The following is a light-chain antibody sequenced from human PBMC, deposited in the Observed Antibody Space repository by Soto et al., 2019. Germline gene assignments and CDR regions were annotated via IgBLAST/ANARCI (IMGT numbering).Light chain of an antibody. Sequence: DIQMTQSPSSLYASVGDRVAIACRASQSIGKHLNWYQQKPGKAPKFLIYAASNLQSGVPSRFSGSGSGTDFTLTVNSLQPEDFETYYCQQGYTSAITFGQGTRLEIK. V-gene: IGKV1-39*01. CDR3: QQGYTSAIT. J-gene: IGKJ5*01. CDR2: AAS. CDR1: QSIGKH.